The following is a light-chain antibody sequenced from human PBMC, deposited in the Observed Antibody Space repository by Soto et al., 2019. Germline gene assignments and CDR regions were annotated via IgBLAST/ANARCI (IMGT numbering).Light chain of an antibody. Sequence: DIQLTQSPSFLSASVGDRVTITCRASQGISSYLAWYQQKPGKAPKLLIYAASTLQSGVPPRFSGSGSGTELTLTISSLQPEDFAVYYCQQYGSSPWTFGQGTKVEIK. V-gene: IGKV1-9*01. CDR3: QQYGSSPWT. J-gene: IGKJ1*01. CDR2: AAS. CDR1: QGISSY.